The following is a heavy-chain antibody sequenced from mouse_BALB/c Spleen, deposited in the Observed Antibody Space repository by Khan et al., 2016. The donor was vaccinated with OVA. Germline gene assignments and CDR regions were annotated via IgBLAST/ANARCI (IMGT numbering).Heavy chain of an antibody. J-gene: IGHJ3*01. V-gene: IGHV3-6*02. CDR3: ARGYADYYIAY. CDR1: DYSITSGFY. Sequence: VQLKQSGPGLVKPSQSLSLTCSVTDYSITSGFYWNWIRQFPGNKLEWMGYISYDGSNNFNPSLKNRIFITRDTSENQFFLKLNSVTTEDTATYFCARGYADYYIAYWGQGTLVTVSA. D-gene: IGHD2-3*01. CDR2: ISYDGSN.